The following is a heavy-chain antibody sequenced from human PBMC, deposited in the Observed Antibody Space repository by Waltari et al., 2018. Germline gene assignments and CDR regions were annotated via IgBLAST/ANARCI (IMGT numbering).Heavy chain of an antibody. D-gene: IGHD3-10*01. V-gene: IGHV5-51*01. Sequence: EVQVVQSGAEVKKPGESLKISCEGSGYSFTTPWLGWVRQMPGKGLEWMGIIYPGDSDTRYSPSFQGQVTISADKSINTAYLQWSTLKASDTAMYYCVVGSSFDYWGQGTLVTVSS. CDR3: VVGSSFDY. CDR1: GYSFTTPW. J-gene: IGHJ4*02. CDR2: IYPGDSDT.